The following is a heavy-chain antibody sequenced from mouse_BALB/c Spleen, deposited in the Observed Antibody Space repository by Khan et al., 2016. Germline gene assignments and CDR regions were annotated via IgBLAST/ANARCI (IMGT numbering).Heavy chain of an antibody. J-gene: IGHJ2*01. Sequence: QIQLVLSGPELKKPGETVKISCKASGYTFTNYGMNWVKQAPGKGLKWMGWINTNTGEPTYAEEFKGRLVFSLETSASSACLQINNLKNEDTATYFCARLGSSGTWGNYFDYWGQGTTLTVSS. CDR2: INTNTGEP. CDR1: GYTFTNYG. D-gene: IGHD1-1*01. V-gene: IGHV9-3*02. CDR3: ARLGSSGTWGNYFDY.